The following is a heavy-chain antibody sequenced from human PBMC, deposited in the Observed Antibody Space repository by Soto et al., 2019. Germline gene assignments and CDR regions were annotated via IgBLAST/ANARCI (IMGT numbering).Heavy chain of an antibody. D-gene: IGHD6-25*01. CDR3: AKSSGNNYYYYGMDV. J-gene: IGHJ6*02. Sequence: GGSLRLSCAASGFTFSRHAMSWVRQAPGKGLEWVSAISGSGGSTYYADSVKGRFTISRDNSKNTLYLQMNSLRAEDTAVYNCAKSSGNNYYYYGMDVWGQGTTVTVSS. V-gene: IGHV3-23*01. CDR1: GFTFSRHA. CDR2: ISGSGGST.